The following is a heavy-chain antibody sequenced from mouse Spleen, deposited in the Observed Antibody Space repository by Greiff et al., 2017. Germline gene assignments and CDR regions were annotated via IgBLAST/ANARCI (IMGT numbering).Heavy chain of an antibody. CDR2: IDPENGDT. CDR1: GFNIKDDY. D-gene: IGHD2-13*01. CDR3: TTYGDYGAMDY. J-gene: IGHJ4*01. Sequence: VQLKQSGAELVRPGASVKLSCTASGFNIKDDYMHWVKQRPEQGLEWIGWIDPENGDTEYASKFQGKATITADTSSNTAYLQLSSLTSEDTAVYYCTTYGDYGAMDYWGQGTSVTVSS. V-gene: IGHV14-4*01.